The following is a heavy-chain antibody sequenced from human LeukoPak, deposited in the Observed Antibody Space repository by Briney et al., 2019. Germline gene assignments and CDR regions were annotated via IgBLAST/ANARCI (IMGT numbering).Heavy chain of an antibody. Sequence: SSETLSLTCTVSGGSISSSSYYWGWIRQPPGKGLEWIGSIYDSGSTYYNPSLKSRVTISVDTSKNQFSLKLSSVTAADTAVYYCARDMDIVVVVAAERDAFDIWGQGTMVTVSS. CDR1: GGSISSSSYY. CDR2: IYDSGST. D-gene: IGHD2-15*01. CDR3: ARDMDIVVVVAAERDAFDI. J-gene: IGHJ3*02. V-gene: IGHV4-39*02.